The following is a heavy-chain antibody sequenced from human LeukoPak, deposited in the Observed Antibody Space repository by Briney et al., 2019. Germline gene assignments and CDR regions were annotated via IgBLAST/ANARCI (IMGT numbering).Heavy chain of an antibody. D-gene: IGHD3-10*01. V-gene: IGHV3-7*04. CDR2: INQVASEK. J-gene: IGHJ4*02. Sequence: GGSLRVSCAASGFTISFYWMSWVRQAPGKGLEWVANINQVASEKNYVDSVKGRFTISRDNAKNSLYLQMNSVRAEDTAMYYCVRDGGYYGPDSWGQGARDSLSS. CDR3: VRDGGYYGPDS. CDR1: GFTISFYW.